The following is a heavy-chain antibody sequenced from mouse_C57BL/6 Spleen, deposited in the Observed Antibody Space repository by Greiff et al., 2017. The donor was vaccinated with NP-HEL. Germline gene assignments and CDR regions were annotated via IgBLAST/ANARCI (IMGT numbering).Heavy chain of an antibody. CDR3: ARRDYGSRCYFDY. CDR1: GYTFTSYW. D-gene: IGHD1-1*01. J-gene: IGHJ2*01. CDR2: IHPNGGST. Sequence: QFQLKQPGAELVKPGASVKFSCKASGYTFTSYWMHWVKQRPGQGLGWIGMIHPNGGSTSYNEKFKSKATLTVDKSSSTAYLQLISLTFEDSADYCGARRDYGSRCYFDYWGQGTTLTVSS. V-gene: IGHV1-64*01.